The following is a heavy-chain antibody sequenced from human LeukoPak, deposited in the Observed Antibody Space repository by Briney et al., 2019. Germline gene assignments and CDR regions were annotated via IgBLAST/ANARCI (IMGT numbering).Heavy chain of an antibody. D-gene: IGHD3-22*01. CDR2: ITSSGST. CDR3: ARGPYSNDSSGAFDI. J-gene: IGHJ3*02. CDR1: GGSISSGDYY. V-gene: IGHV4-61*02. Sequence: SETLSLTCTVPGGSISSGDYYWSWIRPPAGKGLEWIGCITSSGSTNYNPSLNSRVTRSVDTSKNQFSLKLSSVTAADTAVYFCARGPYSNDSSGAFDIWGQGTMVTVSS.